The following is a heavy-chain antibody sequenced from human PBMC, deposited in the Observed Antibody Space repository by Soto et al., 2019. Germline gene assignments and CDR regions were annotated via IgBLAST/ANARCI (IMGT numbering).Heavy chain of an antibody. CDR3: ASWHEREHAYDV. CDR1: GLTVSGKKY. V-gene: IGHV3-53*01. CDR2: LYDVDGT. J-gene: IGHJ3*01. Sequence: DVQLVESGGGLIQPGESLRLSCAAFGLTVSGKKYVAWVRQAPGKGLEWVSALYDVDGTYYADSVKGRLTTSRDSSKTSVYLQMDGLRADDTAVYYCASWHEREHAYDVWGQGTTVTFSS. D-gene: IGHD1-1*01.